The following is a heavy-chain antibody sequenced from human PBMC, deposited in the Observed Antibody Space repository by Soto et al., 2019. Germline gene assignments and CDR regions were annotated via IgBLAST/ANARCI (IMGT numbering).Heavy chain of an antibody. D-gene: IGHD3-10*01. J-gene: IGHJ6*02. Sequence: QVQLQESGPGLVKPSETLSLSCTVSGGSINSYYWSWIRQSPGKRMEWIGYVHHSWGSSYNPSLQTRVAISLDTSKSQFSLTVTSVTATAPSVYYCARQGFGPLHGLVDVWGQGTTVTVSS. CDR3: ARQGFGPLHGLVDV. CDR1: GGSINSYY. V-gene: IGHV4-59*08. CDR2: VHHSWGS.